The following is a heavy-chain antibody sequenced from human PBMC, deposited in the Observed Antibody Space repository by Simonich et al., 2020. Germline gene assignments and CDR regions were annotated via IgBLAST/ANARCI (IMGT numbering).Heavy chain of an antibody. CDR2: INHSGST. Sequence: QVQLQQWDAGLLKPSETLSLTCAVYGGSFSGYYWSWIRQPPGKGLGWIGEINHSGSTNYNPSLKSRVTISVDTSKNQFSLKLSSVTAADTAVYYCARRYYSTSFDYWGQGTLVTVSS. V-gene: IGHV4-34*01. CDR3: ARRYYSTSFDY. J-gene: IGHJ4*02. CDR1: GGSFSGYY. D-gene: IGHD6-6*01.